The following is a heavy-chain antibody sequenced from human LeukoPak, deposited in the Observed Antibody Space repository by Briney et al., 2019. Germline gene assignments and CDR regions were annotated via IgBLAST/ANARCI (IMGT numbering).Heavy chain of an antibody. CDR3: ANSRLERLPYWFDP. CDR1: GDSVSSNSAT. CDR2: TYYRSKWYN. J-gene: IGHJ5*02. Sequence: SQTLSLTCAISGDSVSSNSATWNWIRQSPSRGLEWLGRTYYRSKWYNDYAESVKSRITINPDTSKNQFSLQLNSVTPEDTAVYYCANSRLERLPYWFDPWGQGTLVTVSS. V-gene: IGHV6-1*01. D-gene: IGHD1-1*01.